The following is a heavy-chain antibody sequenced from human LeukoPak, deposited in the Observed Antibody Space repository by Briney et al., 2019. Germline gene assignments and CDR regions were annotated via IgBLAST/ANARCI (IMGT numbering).Heavy chain of an antibody. CDR3: ARDAPVNGYHTFDY. Sequence: ASVKVSCKASGYTFTSYGVSWVRQAPGQGLEWMGWISAYNGNTNYAQKLQGRVTMTTDTSTSTAYMELRSLRSDDTAVYYCARDAPVNGYHTFDYWGQGTLVTVSS. D-gene: IGHD3-3*01. J-gene: IGHJ4*02. CDR2: ISAYNGNT. CDR1: GYTFTSYG. V-gene: IGHV1-18*01.